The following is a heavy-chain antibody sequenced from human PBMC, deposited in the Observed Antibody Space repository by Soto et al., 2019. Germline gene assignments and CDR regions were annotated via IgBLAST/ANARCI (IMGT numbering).Heavy chain of an antibody. CDR2: INHSGST. Sequence: KTSETLSLTCAVYGGSFSGYYWSWIRQPPGKGLEWIGEINHSGSTNYNPSLKSRVTISVDTSKNQFSLKLSSVTAADTAVYYCARVGIAAAGMTIDYWGQGTLVTV. V-gene: IGHV4-34*01. CDR3: ARVGIAAAGMTIDY. J-gene: IGHJ4*02. CDR1: GGSFSGYY. D-gene: IGHD6-13*01.